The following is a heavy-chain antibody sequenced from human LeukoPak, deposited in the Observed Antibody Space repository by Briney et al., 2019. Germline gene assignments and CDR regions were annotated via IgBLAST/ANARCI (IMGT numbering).Heavy chain of an antibody. Sequence: GFLRLSCAASGFTFSSYSMNWVRQAPGKGLEWVSSISSSSSYIYYADSVKGRFTISRDNAKNSLYLQMNSLRAEDTAVYYCARGDERDHFDYWGQGTLVTVSS. CDR3: ARGDERDHFDY. CDR1: GFTFSSYS. V-gene: IGHV3-21*01. CDR2: ISSSSSYI. J-gene: IGHJ4*02.